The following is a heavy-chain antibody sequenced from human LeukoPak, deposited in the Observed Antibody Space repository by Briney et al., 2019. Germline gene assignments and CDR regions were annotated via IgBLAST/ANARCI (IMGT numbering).Heavy chain of an antibody. CDR2: INTDGSST. Sequence: HPGGSLRLSCAASGFTFSSYWMHWVRQAPGKGLVWVSRINTDGSSTSYADSVKGRFTISRDNAKNTLYLQMNSLRAEDTAVYYCARVEPPLYDFSDYWGQGTLVTVSS. V-gene: IGHV3-74*01. J-gene: IGHJ4*02. D-gene: IGHD3-3*01. CDR1: GFTFSSYW. CDR3: ARVEPPLYDFSDY.